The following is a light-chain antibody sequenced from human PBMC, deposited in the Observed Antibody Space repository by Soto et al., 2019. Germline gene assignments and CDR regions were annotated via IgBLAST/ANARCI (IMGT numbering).Light chain of an antibody. J-gene: IGKJ2*02. CDR1: QSVSDN. V-gene: IGKV3-15*01. CDR3: QQYNNWPRT. Sequence: ILMTQSPASLSVSPGERATLSCRASQSVSDNFAWYQQKPGQAPRLLIYGASTSATGIPARFSGSGSETEFTLTISSLESEDFAVYYGQQYNNWPRTFGQGTKLEIK. CDR2: GAS.